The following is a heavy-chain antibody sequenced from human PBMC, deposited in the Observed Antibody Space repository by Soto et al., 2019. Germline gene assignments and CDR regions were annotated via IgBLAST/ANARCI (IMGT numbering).Heavy chain of an antibody. Sequence: TLSLTCTVSGGSISNYYWNWIRQSPGKGLEWIGYIYSSGSTHYNPSLQNRVTISIDTSKSQVSLKVNSVTAADTAVYYCARDHPHSYGVYYFDYWGQGTPVTVSS. D-gene: IGHD5-18*01. V-gene: IGHV4-59*01. CDR3: ARDHPHSYGVYYFDY. CDR2: IYSSGST. CDR1: GGSISNYY. J-gene: IGHJ4*02.